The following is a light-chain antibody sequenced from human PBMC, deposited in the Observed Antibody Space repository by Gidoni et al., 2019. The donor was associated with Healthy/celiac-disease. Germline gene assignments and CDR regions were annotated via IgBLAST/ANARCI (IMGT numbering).Light chain of an antibody. Sequence: QSALTQPPSASGSPGQAVTISCTGTSSDVGGYNYVSWYQQHPGKAPKLMIYEVSKRPSGVPDRFSGSKSGNMASLTVSELQAEDEADYYCSSYAGSNTAVVFGGGTKLTVL. CDR1: SSDVGGYNY. J-gene: IGLJ2*01. V-gene: IGLV2-8*01. CDR2: EVS. CDR3: SSYAGSNTAVV.